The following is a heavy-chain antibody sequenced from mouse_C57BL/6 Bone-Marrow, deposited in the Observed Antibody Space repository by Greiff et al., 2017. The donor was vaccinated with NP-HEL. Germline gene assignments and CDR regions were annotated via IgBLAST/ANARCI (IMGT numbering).Heavy chain of an antibody. CDR2: IDPSDSYT. J-gene: IGHJ4*01. CDR1: GYTFTSYW. V-gene: IGHV1-59*01. CDR3: ARELLFYAMDY. Sequence: VQLQQSGAELVRPGTSVKLSCKASGYTFTSYWIHWVKQRPGQGLEWIGVIDPSDSYTNYNQKFKGKATLTVDTSSSTAYMQLSSLTSEDSAVYYCARELLFYAMDYWGQGTSVTVSS. D-gene: IGHD6-2*01.